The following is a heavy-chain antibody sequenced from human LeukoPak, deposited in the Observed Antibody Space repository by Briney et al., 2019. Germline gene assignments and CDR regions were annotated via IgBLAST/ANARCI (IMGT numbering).Heavy chain of an antibody. Sequence: PSETLSLTCTVSGGSISSYYWSWIRQPPGKGLEWIGYIYYSGSTNYNPSLKSRVTISVDTPKNQFSLKLSSVTAADTAVYYCARNSGSYYYVYYYMDVWGKGTTVTVSS. D-gene: IGHD1-26*01. CDR1: GGSISSYY. J-gene: IGHJ6*03. V-gene: IGHV4-59*01. CDR2: IYYSGST. CDR3: ARNSGSYYYVYYYMDV.